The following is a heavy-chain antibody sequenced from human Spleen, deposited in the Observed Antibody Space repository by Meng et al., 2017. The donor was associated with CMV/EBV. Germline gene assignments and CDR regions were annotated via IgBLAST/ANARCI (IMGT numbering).Heavy chain of an antibody. CDR3: ARVRGYCSASTCPHRANWFDP. CDR1: GYTFSSYG. J-gene: IGHJ5*02. CDR2: ISGYNGNR. Sequence: ASVKVSCKASGYTFSSYGITWVRQAPGQGLEWMGWISGYNGNRKHARNFEGRVIMTRDTPTTTAYMELKSLTSDDTAVYYCARVRGYCSASTCPHRANWFDPWGQGTLVTVSS. V-gene: IGHV1-18*04. D-gene: IGHD2-15*01.